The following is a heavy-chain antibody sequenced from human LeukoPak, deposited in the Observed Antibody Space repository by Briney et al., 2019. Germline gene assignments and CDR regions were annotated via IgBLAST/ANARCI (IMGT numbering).Heavy chain of an antibody. CDR3: AKDLSYGDYGAFFDY. V-gene: IGHV3-30*18. D-gene: IGHD4-17*01. CDR1: GFTFSSYG. CDR2: ISYDGSNK. Sequence: GGSLRLSCAASGFTFSSYGMHWVRQAPGTGLEWVAVISYDGSNKYYADSVKGRFTISRDNSKNTLYLQMNSLRAEDTAVYYCAKDLSYGDYGAFFDYWGQGTLVTVSS. J-gene: IGHJ4*02.